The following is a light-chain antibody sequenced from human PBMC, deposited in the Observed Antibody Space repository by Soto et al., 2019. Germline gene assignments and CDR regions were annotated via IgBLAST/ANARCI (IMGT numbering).Light chain of an antibody. J-gene: IGKJ5*01. CDR3: QQRSNWPT. CDR1: QSVSSY. Sequence: EIVLTQSPATLSLSPGERATLSCRASQSVSSYLAWYQQKPGQAPRLLIYDASNRATGIPARFSGSGSGTDFTLPISSREPEDFAVYYCQQRSNWPTFGQGTRLEIK. CDR2: DAS. V-gene: IGKV3-11*01.